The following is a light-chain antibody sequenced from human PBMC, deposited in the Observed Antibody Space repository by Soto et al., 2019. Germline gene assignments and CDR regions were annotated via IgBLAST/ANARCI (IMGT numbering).Light chain of an antibody. CDR1: QSIMSF. J-gene: IGKJ5*01. CDR3: QQRYTWPIT. CDR2: DVS. Sequence: EIVLTQSPATLALSPGERATLSWRAQQSIMSFSAWYQQKPGQAPRLLVYDVSNRATGIPARFSGSGSGTDFTLTINSLEPEDFAVYYCQQRYTWPITFGQGTRLEIK. V-gene: IGKV3-11*01.